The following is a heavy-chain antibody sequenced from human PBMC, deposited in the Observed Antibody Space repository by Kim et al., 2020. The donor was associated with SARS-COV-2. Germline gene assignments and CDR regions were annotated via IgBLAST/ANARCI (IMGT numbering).Heavy chain of an antibody. CDR2: ISYDGSNK. CDR3: AKDQSGLRRYFDY. CDR1: GFTFSSYG. V-gene: IGHV3-30*18. J-gene: IGHJ4*02. Sequence: GGSLRLSCAASGFTFSSYGMHWVRQAPGKGLEWVAVISYDGSNKYYADSVKGRFTISRDNSKNTLYLQMNSLRAEDTAVYYCAKDQSGLRRYFDYWGQGTLVTVSS. D-gene: IGHD4-17*01.